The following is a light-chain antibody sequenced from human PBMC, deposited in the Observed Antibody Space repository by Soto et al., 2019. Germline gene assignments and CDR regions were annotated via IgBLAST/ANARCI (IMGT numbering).Light chain of an antibody. Sequence: QSVLTQPPSASGTPGQRVTISCSGSSSKNGSNSVNWYQQLPGTAPKLLIYSNDRRPSGVPDRFSGSKSGTSASLAISGLQSEDEADYYCAAWDDSLNGYVFGTGTKVTVL. V-gene: IGLV1-44*01. J-gene: IGLJ1*01. CDR1: SSKNGSNS. CDR3: AAWDDSLNGYV. CDR2: SND.